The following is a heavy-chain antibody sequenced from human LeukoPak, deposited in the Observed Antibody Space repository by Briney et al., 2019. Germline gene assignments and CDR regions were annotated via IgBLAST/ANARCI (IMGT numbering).Heavy chain of an antibody. J-gene: IGHJ4*02. CDR2: IYYNESN. D-gene: IGHD1-26*01. Sequence: SETLSLTCTVSGGSISSYHWSWIRQPPGKGLEWIGDIYYNESNNYNRFLKSRVPLPVDTSRNQFSLRLSSGTAADPPVYYSARLASGSYGPLTPFDGWGQGTLVTVS. CDR3: ARLASGSYGPLTPFDG. CDR1: GGSISSYH. V-gene: IGHV4-59*08.